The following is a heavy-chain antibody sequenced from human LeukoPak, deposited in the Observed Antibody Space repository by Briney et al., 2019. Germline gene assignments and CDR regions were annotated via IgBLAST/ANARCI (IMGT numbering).Heavy chain of an antibody. D-gene: IGHD6-13*01. CDR3: IAAAGGYYYYYGMDV. CDR1: GYTFTSYD. CDR2: MNPNSGNT. Sequence: SVKVSCKASGYTFTSYDINWVRQATGQGLEWMGWMNPNSGNTGYAQKFQGRVTMTRNTSISTAYMELSSLRSEDTAVYYCIAAAGGYYYYYGMDVWGQGTTATVSS. J-gene: IGHJ6*02. V-gene: IGHV1-8*01.